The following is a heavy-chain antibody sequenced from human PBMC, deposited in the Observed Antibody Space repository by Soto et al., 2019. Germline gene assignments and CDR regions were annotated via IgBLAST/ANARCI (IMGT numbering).Heavy chain of an antibody. J-gene: IGHJ4*02. CDR3: ARSPTNFNYVWKNATY. Sequence: SETLSLTCAVYVESFGGYSWSCVRQPPGKGLEWIGEIDHSGSTNYNPSLKSRVTISVDTSKNQFSLKMRPVTAADTAVYYCARSPTNFNYVWKNATYWGQGTLVTVSS. CDR2: IDHSGST. V-gene: IGHV4-34*01. D-gene: IGHD1-1*01. CDR1: VESFGGYS.